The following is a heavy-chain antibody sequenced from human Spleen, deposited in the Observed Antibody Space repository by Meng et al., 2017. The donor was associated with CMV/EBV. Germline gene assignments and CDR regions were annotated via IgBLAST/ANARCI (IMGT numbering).Heavy chain of an antibody. CDR2: INHSGRN. D-gene: IGHD2-2*02. CDR1: YY. J-gene: IGHJ4*02. CDR3: ARAWGFYCSSTSCYNGGVNYFDY. V-gene: IGHV4-34*01. Sequence: YYWSWSRKPPGKVLEWIGEINHSGRNNYNPSLKSRVTISVDTSKNQFSLKLSSVTAADTAVYYCARAWGFYCSSTSCYNGGVNYFDYWGQGTLVTVSS.